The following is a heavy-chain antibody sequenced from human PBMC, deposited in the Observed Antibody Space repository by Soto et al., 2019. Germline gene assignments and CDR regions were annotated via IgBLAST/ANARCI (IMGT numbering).Heavy chain of an antibody. V-gene: IGHV3-30*18. Sequence: GGSLRLSCAASGFTFSSYGMHWVRQAPGKGLEWVSVISYDGSNKYYADSVKGRFTISRDNSKNTLYLQMNGLRAEDTAVYYCAKEGYYYDSSGYSEAGGYYYGMDVWGQGTTVTVS. CDR2: ISYDGSNK. CDR1: GFTFSSYG. D-gene: IGHD3-22*01. J-gene: IGHJ6*02. CDR3: AKEGYYYDSSGYSEAGGYYYGMDV.